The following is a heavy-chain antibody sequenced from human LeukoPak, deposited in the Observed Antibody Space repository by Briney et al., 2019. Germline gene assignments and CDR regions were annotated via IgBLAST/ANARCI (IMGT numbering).Heavy chain of an antibody. CDR1: GYTFTSYA. J-gene: IGHJ5*02. V-gene: IGHV1-18*01. CDR3: ARFSLGTAAAGFGP. CDR2: ISAYNGDT. Sequence: GASVKVSCKASGYTFTSYAITWVRQAPGQGLEWMGWISAYNGDTRKAQSLQGRVTMTTDTSTNTAYMDLRSLRSDDTAVYYCARFSLGTAAAGFGPWGQGTLVIVSS. D-gene: IGHD6-13*01.